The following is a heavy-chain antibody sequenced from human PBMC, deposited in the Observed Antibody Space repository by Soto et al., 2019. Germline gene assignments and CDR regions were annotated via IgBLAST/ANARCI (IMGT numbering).Heavy chain of an antibody. Sequence: SETLSLTCTVSGGSISSYYWSWIRQPPGKGLEWIGYIYYSGSTNYNPSLKSRVTISVDTSKNQFSLKLSSVTAADTAVYYCARARITMVRGVKFNWFDPWGQGTRGTVSS. V-gene: IGHV4-59*12. CDR1: GGSISSYY. CDR3: ARARITMVRGVKFNWFDP. D-gene: IGHD3-10*01. CDR2: IYYSGST. J-gene: IGHJ5*02.